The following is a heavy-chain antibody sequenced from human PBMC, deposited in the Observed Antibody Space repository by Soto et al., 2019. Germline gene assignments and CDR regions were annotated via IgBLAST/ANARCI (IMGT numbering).Heavy chain of an antibody. Sequence: SETLSLTCTVSGGSLSNYNWNWVRQSAGKGLEWIGRIYSNGKAYYNPSLKSRVTRSLDTLNNQVSLRLSSVTAADTAKYYCARERTYQLSGDDTLDIWGLGTMVT. J-gene: IGHJ3*02. D-gene: IGHD2-2*01. CDR2: IYSNGKA. V-gene: IGHV4-4*07. CDR3: ARERTYQLSGDDTLDI. CDR1: GGSLSNYN.